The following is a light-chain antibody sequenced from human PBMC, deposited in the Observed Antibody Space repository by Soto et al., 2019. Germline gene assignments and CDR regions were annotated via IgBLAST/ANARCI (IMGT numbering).Light chain of an antibody. CDR2: AAS. CDR1: QAIRND. CDR3: QQSYTTPPT. V-gene: IGKV1-39*01. J-gene: IGKJ4*01. Sequence: DIQMTQSPSSLSASVGDRVTITCRASQAIRNDLGWYQQKPGKAPKRLIYAASSLDSEVPSRFSGSGSGTDFTLTITSLQPEDFATYYCQQSYTTPPTFGGGTKVDIK.